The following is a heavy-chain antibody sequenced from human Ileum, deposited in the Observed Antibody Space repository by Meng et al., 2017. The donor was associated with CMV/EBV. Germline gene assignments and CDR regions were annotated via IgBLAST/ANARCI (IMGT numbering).Heavy chain of an antibody. J-gene: IGHJ4*02. Sequence: GESLKISCAASGFTFSSYGMHWVRQAPGKGLEWVAFIRYDGSNKYYADSVKGRFTISRDNSKNTLYLQMNSLRAEDTAVYYCAKEAYGGYSYGSYFDYWGQGTQVTVSS. D-gene: IGHD5-18*01. CDR2: IRYDGSNK. CDR3: AKEAYGGYSYGSYFDY. V-gene: IGHV3-30*02. CDR1: GFTFSSYG.